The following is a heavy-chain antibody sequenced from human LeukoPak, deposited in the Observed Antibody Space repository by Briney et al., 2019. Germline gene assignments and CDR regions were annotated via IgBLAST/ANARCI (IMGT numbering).Heavy chain of an antibody. V-gene: IGHV3-23*01. CDR3: AKDWPPDY. CDR1: GFSFSSSW. J-gene: IGHJ4*02. Sequence: PGGSLRLSCAASGFSFSSSWMHWVRQAPGKGLEWVSAISSTGGTTYSADSVKGRFVISRDQSKNTLYLQMNSLRVEDTALYYCAKDWPPDYWGQGTLVTVSS. CDR2: ISSTGGTT.